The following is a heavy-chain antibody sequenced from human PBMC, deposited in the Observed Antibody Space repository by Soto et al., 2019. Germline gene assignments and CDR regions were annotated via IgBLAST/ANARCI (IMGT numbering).Heavy chain of an antibody. CDR1: GFTFSNAW. J-gene: IGHJ4*02. V-gene: IGHV3-15*01. CDR2: IKSKSAGGTT. D-gene: IGHD3-3*01. Sequence: KAGGSLRLSCAASGFTFSNAWMSWVRQAPGKGLEWIGRIKSKSAGGTTEYAAPAKGRFTISRDDSKNTLYLQMNSLKTEDTAVYYCATEAGVGGYWGQGTLVTVSS. CDR3: ATEAGVGGY.